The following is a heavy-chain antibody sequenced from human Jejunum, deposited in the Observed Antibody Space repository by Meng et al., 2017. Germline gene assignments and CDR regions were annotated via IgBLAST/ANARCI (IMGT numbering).Heavy chain of an antibody. CDR3: ARRRDDGSGYHYADY. Sequence: QLQLQESGPGLVRLSETLSLTCAVSGGSVSSSNYYWAWIRQPPGKGLDWIGSIFYSGRTFYSPSLESRVTVSLDTSKNQFSLSLSSVTAADTAVYYCARRRDDGSGYHYADYWGQGTLVTVSS. CDR2: IFYSGRT. V-gene: IGHV4-39*01. D-gene: IGHD3-22*01. CDR1: GGSVSSSNYY. J-gene: IGHJ4*02.